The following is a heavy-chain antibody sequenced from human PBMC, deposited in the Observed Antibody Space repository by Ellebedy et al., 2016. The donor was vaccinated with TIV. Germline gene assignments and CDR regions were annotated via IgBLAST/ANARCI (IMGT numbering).Heavy chain of an antibody. V-gene: IGHV4-38-2*02. CDR1: GYSISRGYY. D-gene: IGHD2-15*01. CDR2: IYYSGST. CDR3: ARDRSGGGGSGHYYYGMDV. Sequence: SETLSLTXTVSGYSISRGYYWGWIRLSPGKGLEWIASIYYSGSTYYNPSLKSRVNISVDTSKNQFSLKLSTVTAADTAVYYCARDRSGGGGSGHYYYGMDVWGQGTTVTVSS. J-gene: IGHJ6*02.